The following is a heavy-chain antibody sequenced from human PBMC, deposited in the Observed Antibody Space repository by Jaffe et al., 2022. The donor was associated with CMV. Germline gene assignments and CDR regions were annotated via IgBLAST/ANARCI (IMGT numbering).Heavy chain of an antibody. Sequence: QVQLVQSGAEVKKPGASVKVSCKASGYTFTGYYMHWVRQAPGQGLEWMGWINPNSGGTNYAQKFQGRVTMTRDTSISTAYMELSRLRSDDTAVYYCARTWIQLWNYYYYGMDVWGQGTTVTVSS. D-gene: IGHD5-18*01. CDR2: INPNSGGT. J-gene: IGHJ6*02. CDR3: ARTWIQLWNYYYYGMDV. V-gene: IGHV1-2*02. CDR1: GYTFTGYY.